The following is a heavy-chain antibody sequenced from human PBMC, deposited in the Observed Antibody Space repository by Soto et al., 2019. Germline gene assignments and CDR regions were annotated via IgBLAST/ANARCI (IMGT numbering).Heavy chain of an antibody. D-gene: IGHD1-1*01. CDR2: INPNSGGT. V-gene: IGHV1-2*04. J-gene: IGHJ5*02. CDR1: GYTFTGYY. Sequence: ASVKVSCKASGYTFTGYYMHWVRQAPGQGLEWMGWINPNSGGTNYAQKFQGWVTMTRDTSISTAYMELSRLRSDDTAVYYCARGGETTRGVPFDPWGQGTLVTVSS. CDR3: ARGGETTRGVPFDP.